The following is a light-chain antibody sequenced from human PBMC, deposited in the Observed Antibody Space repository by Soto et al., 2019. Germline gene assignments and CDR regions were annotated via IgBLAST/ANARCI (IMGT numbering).Light chain of an antibody. CDR3: QQSYSTPPT. J-gene: IGKJ1*01. Sequence: DLQMTQSPSSLSASVGDRVTITCRASQSIRSYLNWYQQKPGKAPKLLIYAASSLQSGVPSRFSGSGSGTDFTLTISSLQPEDFATYYCQQSYSTPPTFGQGTKVEIK. V-gene: IGKV1-39*01. CDR2: AAS. CDR1: QSIRSY.